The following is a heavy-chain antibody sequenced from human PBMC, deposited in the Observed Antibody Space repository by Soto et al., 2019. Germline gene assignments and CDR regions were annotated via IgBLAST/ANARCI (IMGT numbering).Heavy chain of an antibody. CDR3: ARDRDIEPYYYYGMDV. J-gene: IGHJ6*02. D-gene: IGHD2-15*01. CDR2: ISSSSSYI. V-gene: IGHV3-21*01. CDR1: GFTFSSYS. Sequence: PGGSRRLSCAASGFTFSSYSMNWVRQAPGKGLEWVSSISSSSSYIYYADSVKGRFTISRDNAKNSLYLQMNSLRAEDTAVYYCARDRDIEPYYYYGMDVWGQGTTVTVSS.